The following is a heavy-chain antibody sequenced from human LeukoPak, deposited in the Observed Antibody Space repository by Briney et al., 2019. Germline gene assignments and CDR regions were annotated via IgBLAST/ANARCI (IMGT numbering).Heavy chain of an antibody. CDR2: IYYSGGT. CDR3: ARGVNFGYQFDY. V-gene: IGHV4-30-4*08. J-gene: IGHJ4*02. Sequence: PSETLSLTCTVSGGSIISGDYYWSWIRQSPGKGLEWIGYIYYSGGTYYNPSLESRVTMSVDTSKNQFSLKLSSVTAADTAVYYCARGVNFGYQFDYWGQGALVTVSS. CDR1: GGSIISGDYY. D-gene: IGHD6-25*01.